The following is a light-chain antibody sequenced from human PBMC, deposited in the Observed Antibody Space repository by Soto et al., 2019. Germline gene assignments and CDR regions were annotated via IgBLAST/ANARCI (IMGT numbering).Light chain of an antibody. Sequence: QSALTQPASVSGSPGQSITISCTRTSSDVGIYNLVSWYQHHPAKAPKLMIYEGTKRPSGVSNRFSGSKSGNTASLTISGLQAEDEADYYCCAYAGSNTWVFGGGTKVTVL. CDR2: EGT. J-gene: IGLJ3*02. CDR3: CAYAGSNTWV. V-gene: IGLV2-23*01. CDR1: SSDVGIYNL.